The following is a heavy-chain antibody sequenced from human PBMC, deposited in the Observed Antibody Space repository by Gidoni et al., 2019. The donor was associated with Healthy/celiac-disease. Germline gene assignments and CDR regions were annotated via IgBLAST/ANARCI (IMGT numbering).Heavy chain of an antibody. CDR2: INPSGGST. D-gene: IGHD3-3*01. V-gene: IGHV1-46*01. J-gene: IGHJ4*02. CDR1: GYTFTSYY. CDR3: ARGYYDFWSGYYLPPFDY. Sequence: QVQLVQSGAEVKKPGASVKVSCKASGYTFTSYYMHWVRQAPGQGLEWMGIINPSGGSTSYAQKFQGRVTMTRDTSTSTVYMELSSLRSEDTAVYYCARGYYDFWSGYYLPPFDYWGQGTLVTVSS.